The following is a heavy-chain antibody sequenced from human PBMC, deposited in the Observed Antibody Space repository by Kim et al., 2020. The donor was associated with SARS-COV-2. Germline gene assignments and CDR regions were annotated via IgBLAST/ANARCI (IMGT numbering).Heavy chain of an antibody. V-gene: IGHV1-69*13. CDR3: ASSNVVTAINYYYYYGMDV. CDR2: IIPIFGTA. D-gene: IGHD2-21*02. CDR1: GGTFSSYA. Sequence: SVKVSCKASGGTFSSYAISWVRQAPGQGLEWMGGIIPIFGTANYAQKFQGRVTITADESTSTAYMELSSLRSEDTAVYYCASSNVVTAINYYYYYGMDVWGQGTTVTVSS. J-gene: IGHJ6*02.